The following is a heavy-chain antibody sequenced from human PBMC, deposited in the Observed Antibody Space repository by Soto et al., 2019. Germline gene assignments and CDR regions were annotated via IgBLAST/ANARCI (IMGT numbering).Heavy chain of an antibody. Sequence: XVSMRLSCAACRLSFKNYQVNWVHPDPGKGLEWVSVIYSGGVTYYPDSVKGRFTTIRDTSKNTVYLQMNSLRADDTAMYYCARDPSTTGYYGLDVWAQGTTVTVPS. J-gene: IGHJ6*02. V-gene: IGHV3-53*01. CDR2: IYSGGVT. CDR3: ARDPSTTGYYGLDV. CDR1: RLSFKNYQ.